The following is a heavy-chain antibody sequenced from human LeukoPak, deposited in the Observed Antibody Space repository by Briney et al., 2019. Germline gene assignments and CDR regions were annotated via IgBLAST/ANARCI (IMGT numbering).Heavy chain of an antibody. D-gene: IGHD3-10*01. CDR1: GYSIKTGYY. CDR3: ARTRGGSGTFLSIIDY. CDR2: IDYAGNT. Sequence: PSETLSLNCSGSGYSIKTGYYWDWIRQSPGRGLEWIGNIDYAGNTYYNPSLNSRVTMSVDTSKNQFSLKLTAVTAADTATYYCARTRGGSGTFLSIIDYWGQGTLVTVSS. V-gene: IGHV4-38-2*02. J-gene: IGHJ4*02.